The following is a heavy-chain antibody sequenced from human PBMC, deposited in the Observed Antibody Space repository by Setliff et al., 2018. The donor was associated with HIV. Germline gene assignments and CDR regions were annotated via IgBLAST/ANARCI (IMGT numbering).Heavy chain of an antibody. CDR1: GDSISSHY. D-gene: IGHD3-9*01. J-gene: IGHJ4*02. V-gene: IGHV4-59*08. CDR2: VYYSGST. CDR3: ARHVSVILTGYYTAGIDY. Sequence: SETLSLTCTASGDSISSHYWTWIRQPPGKGLEWIGYVYYSGSTNYNPSLKSRVSISVDTSKNHFSLSLSSVTAADTAIYYCARHVSVILTGYYTAGIDYWGQGTLVTVSS.